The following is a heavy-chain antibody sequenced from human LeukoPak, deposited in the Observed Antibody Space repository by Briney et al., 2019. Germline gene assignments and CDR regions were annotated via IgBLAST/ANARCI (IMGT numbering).Heavy chain of an antibody. CDR3: ARDSHDYDDPVAFY. D-gene: IGHD4-17*01. V-gene: IGHV4-30-4*01. J-gene: IGHJ4*02. Sequence: SQTLSLTCSVSGDSISSGDYSWSWIRQPPGKGLEWIGDIYHSGSTYYNPSLKSRLTISVDTSKNQFYMRLTSVTAADTAVYYCARDSHDYDDPVAFYWGQGTLVTVSS. CDR2: IYHSGST. CDR1: GDSISSGDYS.